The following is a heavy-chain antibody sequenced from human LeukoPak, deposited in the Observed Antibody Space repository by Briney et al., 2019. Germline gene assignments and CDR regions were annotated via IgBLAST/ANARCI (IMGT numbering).Heavy chain of an antibody. CDR2: IRSKANSYAT. V-gene: IGHV3-73*01. J-gene: IGHJ4*02. Sequence: GGSLRLSCAASGFTFSGSAMHWVRQASGKGLEWIGRIRSKANSYATVYAESVKGRFTISRDDSKNTAYLQMNSLKTEDTAVYYCATVADYFDYWGQGTLVTVSS. CDR3: ATVADYFDY. CDR1: GFTFSGSA. D-gene: IGHD6-19*01.